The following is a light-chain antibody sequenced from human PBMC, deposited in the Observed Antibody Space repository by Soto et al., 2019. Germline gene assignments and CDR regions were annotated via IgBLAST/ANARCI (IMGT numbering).Light chain of an antibody. CDR1: QNVGSNY. CDR3: QQYNNWPPVT. Sequence: EVVLTQSPGTLSLSPGERATLSCRAGQNVGSNYLAWYQQKPGQAPRLLIYGASSRATGIPDRFSGSGSGTEFTLTISSLQSEDFAVYYCQQYNNWPPVTFGQGTKVDIK. CDR2: GAS. V-gene: IGKV3-20*01. J-gene: IGKJ1*01.